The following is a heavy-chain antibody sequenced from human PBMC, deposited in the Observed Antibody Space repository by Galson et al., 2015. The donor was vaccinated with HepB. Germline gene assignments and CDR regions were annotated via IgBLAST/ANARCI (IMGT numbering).Heavy chain of an antibody. CDR3: TRDPPGEEFNY. Sequence: SLRLSCAASGFTLSRYWMHWVRQAPGKGLVWVSHISSDGTITTYADSVKGRFTISRDNAKNTLYLQMNSLGAEDTAVYYCTRDPPGEEFNYWGQGTLVTVSS. CDR1: GFTLSRYW. CDR2: ISSDGTIT. D-gene: IGHD3-16*01. J-gene: IGHJ4*02. V-gene: IGHV3-74*01.